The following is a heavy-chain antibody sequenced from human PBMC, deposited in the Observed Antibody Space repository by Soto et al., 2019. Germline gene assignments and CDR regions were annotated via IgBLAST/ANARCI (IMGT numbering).Heavy chain of an antibody. CDR3: ARYPVVVVPAANYGLDV. Sequence: LSLTCSVSGVSVSSDIYYWSWIRHHPGKGLEWIGYIYYSGNTYYNPSLGGRVTISLDTSKNHFSLRLRSVTPADTAVYYCARYPVVVVPAANYGLDVWGRGTTVTVSS. CDR2: IYYSGNT. V-gene: IGHV4-31*03. D-gene: IGHD2-2*01. CDR1: GVSVSSDIYY. J-gene: IGHJ6*02.